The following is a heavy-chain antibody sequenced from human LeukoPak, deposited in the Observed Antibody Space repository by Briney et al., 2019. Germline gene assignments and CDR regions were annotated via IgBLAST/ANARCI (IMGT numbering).Heavy chain of an antibody. V-gene: IGHV3-21*01. D-gene: IGHD3-3*01. CDR1: GFIFSSYS. CDR3: ARDPGRFLEWLSRNYYYYYYMDV. CDR2: ISSSSSYI. Sequence: EGSLRLSCAASGFIFSSYSMSWVRQAPGKGLEWVSSISSSSSYIYYADSVKGRFTISRDNAKNSLYLQMSSLRAEDTAVYYCARDPGRFLEWLSRNYYYYYYMDVWGKGTTVTVSS. J-gene: IGHJ6*03.